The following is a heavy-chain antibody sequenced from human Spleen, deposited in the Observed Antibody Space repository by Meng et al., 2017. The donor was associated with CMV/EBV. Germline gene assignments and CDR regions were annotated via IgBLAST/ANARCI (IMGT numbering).Heavy chain of an antibody. CDR2: IYYSGST. CDR1: CGSISNGDYY. V-gene: IGHV4-30-4*08. D-gene: IGHD3-16*01. CDR3: ATGGNYYYGMDV. Sequence: VSCGSISNGDYYWSWIRQPPGKGLEWIGYIYYSGSTYYNPSLKSRVTISVDTSKNQFSLRLSSVTAADTAVYYCATGGNYYYGMDVWGQGTTVTVSS. J-gene: IGHJ6*02.